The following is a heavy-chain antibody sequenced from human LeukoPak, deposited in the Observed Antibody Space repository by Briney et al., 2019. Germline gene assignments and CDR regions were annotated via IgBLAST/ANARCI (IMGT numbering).Heavy chain of an antibody. CDR1: GFTLSSYE. J-gene: IGHJ3*02. V-gene: IGHV3-48*03. CDR3: ARYYCESSGYYYVNAFDI. D-gene: IGHD3-22*01. Sequence: GGSLRLSCAASGFTLSSYEMSWVRQAPGKGLEWVSYISSSGSTIYYADSVKGRFTISRDNAKNSLYLQMNSLRAEDTAVYSSARYYCESSGYYYVNAFDIWGQRTMVTVSA. CDR2: ISSSGSTI.